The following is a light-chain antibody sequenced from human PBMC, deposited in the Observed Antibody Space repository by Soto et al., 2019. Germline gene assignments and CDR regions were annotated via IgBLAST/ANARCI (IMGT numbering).Light chain of an antibody. Sequence: SVLTQPPSASGTPGQRVTISCSGSSSNIGSYTVNWYRQLPGTAPKLLIYTNNQRPSGVPDRFSGSKSGTSAALAISGLQSEDEADYYCAAWDDSLNAWVFGGGTKLTVL. CDR2: TNN. CDR3: AAWDDSLNAWV. V-gene: IGLV1-44*01. J-gene: IGLJ3*02. CDR1: SSNIGSYT.